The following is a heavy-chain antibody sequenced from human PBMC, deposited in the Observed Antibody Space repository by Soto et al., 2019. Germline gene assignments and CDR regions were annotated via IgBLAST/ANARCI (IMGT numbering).Heavy chain of an antibody. Sequence: EVQLVDSGGGLVQPEGSLRLSCAASEFTFRSYWMHWVRQSPGKGLVWVSRISGDGSSTNYADSVKGRFTISRDNAKNTVYLQIDSLRAEDTAVYYCARSLPGTYGAFDLWGQGTMVTVSS. CDR1: EFTFRSYW. D-gene: IGHD1-7*01. V-gene: IGHV3-74*01. CDR3: ARSLPGTYGAFDL. CDR2: ISGDGSST. J-gene: IGHJ3*01.